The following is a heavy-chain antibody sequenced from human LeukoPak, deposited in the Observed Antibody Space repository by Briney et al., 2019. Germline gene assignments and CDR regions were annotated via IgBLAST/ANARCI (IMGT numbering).Heavy chain of an antibody. CDR1: GFTFSSYS. D-gene: IGHD3-9*01. Sequence: GGSLRLSCAASGFTFSSYSMNWVRQAPGKGLEWVSSISSSSSYIYYADSVKGRFTISRDNAKNSLYLQMSSLRAEDTAVYYCARGLRYFDWFLDYWGQGTLVTVSS. J-gene: IGHJ4*02. CDR3: ARGLRYFDWFLDY. CDR2: ISSSSSYI. V-gene: IGHV3-21*01.